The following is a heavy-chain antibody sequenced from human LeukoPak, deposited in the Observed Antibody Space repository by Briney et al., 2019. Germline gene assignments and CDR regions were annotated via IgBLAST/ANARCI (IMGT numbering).Heavy chain of an antibody. CDR3: AKDAIYSSGWYDYFDY. Sequence: HSGGSLRLSCAASGFTFSSYAMSWVRQAPGKGLEWVSAISGSGGSTYYADSVKGRFTISRDNSKNTLYLQMNSLRAEDTAVYYCAKDAIYSSGWYDYFDYWGQGTLVTVSS. CDR2: ISGSGGST. J-gene: IGHJ4*02. V-gene: IGHV3-23*01. D-gene: IGHD6-19*01. CDR1: GFTFSSYA.